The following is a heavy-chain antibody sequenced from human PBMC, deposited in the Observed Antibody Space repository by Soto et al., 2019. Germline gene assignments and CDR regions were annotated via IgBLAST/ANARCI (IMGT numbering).Heavy chain of an antibody. J-gene: IGHJ5*02. Sequence: EVQLVESGGGLVQPGGSLRLSCAASGFTVSSNYMSWVCQAPGKGLEWVSVIYSGGSTYFADSVKDRFSISRDNSKNTLHLQMNSLRAEDTAVYYCAREGRPWGQGTLVTVSS. D-gene: IGHD2-15*01. CDR2: IYSGGST. CDR1: GFTVSSNY. V-gene: IGHV3-66*01. CDR3: AREGRP.